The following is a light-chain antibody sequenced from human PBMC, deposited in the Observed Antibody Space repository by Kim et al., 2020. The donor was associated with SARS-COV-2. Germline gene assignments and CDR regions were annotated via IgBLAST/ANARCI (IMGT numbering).Light chain of an antibody. CDR3: QAWDSSTHVV. CDR2: QDS. V-gene: IGLV3-1*01. CDR1: KVGDKY. J-gene: IGLJ2*01. Sequence: VSPGKTASITCSGDKVGDKYACWYQQKPGQSPVLVIYQDSKRPSGIPERFSGSNSGNTATLTISGTQAMDEADYYCQAWDSSTHVVFGGGTQLTVL.